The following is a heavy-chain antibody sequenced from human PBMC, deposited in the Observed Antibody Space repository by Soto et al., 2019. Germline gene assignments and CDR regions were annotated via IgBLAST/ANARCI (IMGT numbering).Heavy chain of an antibody. CDR2: INVGNSNT. Sequence: PAASVKVSCKASGYTFTSYPMHWVRQAPGQRLEWMGWINVGNSNTKYSQKFQGRVTISRDTSASTAYMELSSLRSEDTSVYYCARARYFYDSSGLDYWGQGALVTVSS. CDR3: ARARYFYDSSGLDY. D-gene: IGHD3-22*01. V-gene: IGHV1-3*01. J-gene: IGHJ4*02. CDR1: GYTFTSYP.